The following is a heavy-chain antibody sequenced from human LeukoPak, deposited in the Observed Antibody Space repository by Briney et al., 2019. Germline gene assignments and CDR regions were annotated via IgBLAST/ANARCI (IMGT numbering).Heavy chain of an antibody. CDR1: GGFFSGYY. J-gene: IGHJ4*02. V-gene: IGHV4-34*01. CDR2: INHSGST. D-gene: IGHD6-19*01. Sequence: SETLSLTCAVYGGFFSGYYWIWIRQPPGKGLGWIGEINHSGSTNYTPSPKSRVTITIDTSKNQFSLKLSSVTAADTAVYYCAREVAVTCSREWGQGTLVTVSS. CDR3: AREVAVTCSRE.